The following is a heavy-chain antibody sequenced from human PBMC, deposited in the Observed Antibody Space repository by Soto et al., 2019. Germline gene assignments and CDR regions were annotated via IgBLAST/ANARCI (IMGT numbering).Heavy chain of an antibody. CDR1: GYTFTGYY. J-gene: IGHJ4*02. CDR2: INPNSGGT. Sequence: ASVKVSCKASGYTFTGYYMHCVLQSPGQGLEWMGWINPNSGGTNYAQKFQGRVTMTRDTSISTAYMELSRLRSDDTAVYYCARDLEGDWSGCDYWGQGTLVTVSS. CDR3: ARDLEGDWSGCDY. V-gene: IGHV1-2*02. D-gene: IGHD3-3*01.